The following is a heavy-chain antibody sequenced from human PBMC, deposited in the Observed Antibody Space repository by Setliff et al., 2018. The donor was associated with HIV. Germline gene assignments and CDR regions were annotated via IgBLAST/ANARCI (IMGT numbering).Heavy chain of an antibody. CDR1: GYSFTNYW. Sequence: GESLKISCKGSGYSFTNYWIGWVRQMPGKGLEWMGIIYPGDSDTRYSPSFQGQVTISADKSISTAYLQWSSLKASYTAMYYCARLSGLYYYDSSGYYYGHYFDYWGQGTLVTVSS. D-gene: IGHD3-22*01. J-gene: IGHJ4*02. CDR2: IYPGDSDT. V-gene: IGHV5-51*01. CDR3: ARLSGLYYYDSSGYYYGHYFDY.